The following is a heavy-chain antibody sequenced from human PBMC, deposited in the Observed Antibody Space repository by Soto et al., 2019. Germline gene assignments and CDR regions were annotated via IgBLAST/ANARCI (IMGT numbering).Heavy chain of an antibody. V-gene: IGHV3-33*08. CDR2: IWYDGTSK. J-gene: IGHJ4*02. CDR3: ARDQGVIIIKDQ. D-gene: IGHD2-2*01. CDR1: RFTFRNHA. Sequence: PGGSLRLSCAASRFTFRNHAMHWVRQAPGKGLEWVELIWYDGTSKYYADSVKGRFTISRDNSKNTLYLEMNSLRVEDTAIYYCARDQGVIIIKDQWGQLPLVT.